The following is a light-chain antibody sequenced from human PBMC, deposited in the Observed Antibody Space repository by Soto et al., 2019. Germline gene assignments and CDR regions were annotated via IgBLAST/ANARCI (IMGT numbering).Light chain of an antibody. J-gene: IGKJ3*01. CDR2: AAS. CDR1: QDITHY. Sequence: DIQMTQSPSSLSASVGDRVTITCRASQDITHYLAWHQQKPGKAPQLLIYAASALQSGVPSRFSGSRSGTNFTLTLSGSHPEDVTIFYCRQYYSAPKPLGPGPKVDT. V-gene: IGKV1-27*01. CDR3: RQYYSAPKP.